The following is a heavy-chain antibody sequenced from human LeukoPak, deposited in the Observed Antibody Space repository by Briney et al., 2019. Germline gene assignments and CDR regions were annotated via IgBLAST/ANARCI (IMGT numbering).Heavy chain of an antibody. D-gene: IGHD5-12*01. CDR1: GFTFDDYG. J-gene: IGHJ5*02. CDR3: VASLIVATIVDWFDP. Sequence: PGGSLRLSCAASGFTFDDYGMSWARQAPGKGLEWVSSTSSSSSYIYYADSVKGRFTISRDNAKKSLFLQMTTLRAEDTAVYYCVASLIVATIVDWFDPWGQGTLVTVSS. V-gene: IGHV3-21*01. CDR2: TSSSSSYI.